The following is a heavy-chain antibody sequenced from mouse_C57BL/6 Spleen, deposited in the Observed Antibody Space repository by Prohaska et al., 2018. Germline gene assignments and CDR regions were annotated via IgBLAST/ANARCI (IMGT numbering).Heavy chain of an antibody. CDR2: IXXGRRKK. CDR1: GFTFSDYG. CDR3: ARDSWALYYFDY. Sequence: EVQLVESGGGLVKPGGSLKLSCAASGFTFSDYGMHWVRKDTEKGLEGVGYIXXGRRKKKKEEKVKGRFKRDRDNEKNTLFLKMTSLRSEDTAMYYCARDSWALYYFDYWGQGTTLTVSS. D-gene: IGHD1-1*01. J-gene: IGHJ2*01. V-gene: IGHV5-17*01.